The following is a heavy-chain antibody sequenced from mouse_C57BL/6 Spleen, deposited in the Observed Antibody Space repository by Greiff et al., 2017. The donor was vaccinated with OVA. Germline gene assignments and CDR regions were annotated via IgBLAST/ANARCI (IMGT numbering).Heavy chain of an antibody. CDR1: GYAFSSSW. D-gene: IGHD1-1*01. V-gene: IGHV1-82*01. CDR3: ARVPYYGSSYFDY. J-gene: IGHJ2*01. CDR2: IYPGDGDT. Sequence: VQLQQSGPELVKPGASVKISCKASGYAFSSSWMNWVKQRPGQGLEWIGRIYPGDGDTNYNGKFKGKATLTADKSSSTAYMQLSSLTSEDSAVYVCARVPYYGSSYFDYWGQGTTLTVAS.